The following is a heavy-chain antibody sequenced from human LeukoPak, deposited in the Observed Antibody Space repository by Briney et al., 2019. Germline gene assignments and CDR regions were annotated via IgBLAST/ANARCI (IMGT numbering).Heavy chain of an antibody. Sequence: ASVKVSCKASGNTFTNFDINWVGQATGQGLEWMGWMKPNSGNTSYAQKFQGRVTMTRDTSTSTVYMELSSLRSEDTAVYYCARDGPTYYYDSSGYHFDYWGQGTLVTVSS. V-gene: IGHV1-8*01. J-gene: IGHJ4*02. CDR3: ARDGPTYYYDSSGYHFDY. D-gene: IGHD3-22*01. CDR2: MKPNSGNT. CDR1: GNTFTNFD.